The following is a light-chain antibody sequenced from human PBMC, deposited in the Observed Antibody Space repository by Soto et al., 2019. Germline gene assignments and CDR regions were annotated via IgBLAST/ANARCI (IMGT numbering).Light chain of an antibody. CDR3: QQYNNWPLIS. Sequence: EIPMTQSPATLSVSPGERVTLSCRASQSIYGNLAWYQQKPGQAPRLLVYAASARATGIPARFSGGGSGTEYTLNISSLHSEDFAVYYCQQYNNWPLISFGGGTRVEI. J-gene: IGKJ4*01. CDR2: AAS. CDR1: QSIYGN. V-gene: IGKV3D-15*01.